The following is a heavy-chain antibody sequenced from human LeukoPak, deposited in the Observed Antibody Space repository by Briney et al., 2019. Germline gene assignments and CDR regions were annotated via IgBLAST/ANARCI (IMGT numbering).Heavy chain of an antibody. D-gene: IGHD3-10*01. CDR1: GGSISSYY. J-gene: IGHJ4*02. V-gene: IGHV4-59*08. Sequence: PSETLSLTCTVSGGSISSYYRSWIRQPPGKGLEWIGYIYYSGSTNYNPSLKSRVTISVDTSKNQFSLKLSSVTAADTDVYYCARHFRPLGIWFGELSPLYFDYWGQGTLVTVSS. CDR2: IYYSGST. CDR3: ARHFRPLGIWFGELSPLYFDY.